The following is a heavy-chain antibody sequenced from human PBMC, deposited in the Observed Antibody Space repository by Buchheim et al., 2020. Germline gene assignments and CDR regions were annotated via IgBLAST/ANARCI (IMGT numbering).Heavy chain of an antibody. J-gene: IGHJ4*02. CDR2: IDYSDASI. Sequence: QVQLVESGGRLVKPGGSLRLSCAASGFIFNNFNMAWIRQAPGKGLEWVAFIDYSDASIHYADSVKGRFTISRDSAKNSLYLQMDRLRAEDTATYYCTRVLLRGTYAPSLGYWGQGT. CDR1: GFIFNNFN. CDR3: TRVLLRGTYAPSLGY. V-gene: IGHV3-11*01. D-gene: IGHD2-2*01.